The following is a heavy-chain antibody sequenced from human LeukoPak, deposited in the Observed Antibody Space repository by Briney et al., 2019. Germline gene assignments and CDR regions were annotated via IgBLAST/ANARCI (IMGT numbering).Heavy chain of an antibody. CDR1: GFSISSYY. V-gene: IGHV4-59*01. D-gene: IGHD2-2*01. Sequence: PSETLSLTCTVSGFSISSYYWSWIRQPPGKGLEWIGYIYYSGSTNYNYNPSLKSRVTISVDTSKSQFSLKLSSVTAADTAIYYCASGGYCGGTSCYPNWFDPWGQGTLVTVSS. J-gene: IGHJ5*02. CDR2: IYYSGSTNY. CDR3: ASGGYCGGTSCYPNWFDP.